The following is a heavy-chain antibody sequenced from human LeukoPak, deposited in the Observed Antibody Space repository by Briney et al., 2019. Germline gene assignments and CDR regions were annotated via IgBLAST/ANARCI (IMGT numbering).Heavy chain of an antibody. V-gene: IGHV1-18*01. D-gene: IGHD3-10*01. CDR3: AKGEYYYGSGSYYLDY. CDR2: ISAYNGNT. CDR1: GYTFTSYG. J-gene: IGHJ4*02. Sequence: GASVKVSCKASGYTFTSYGISWVRQAPGQGLEWMGWISAYNGNTNYAQKLQGRVTMTTDTSTSTAYMELRSLRSDDTAVYYCAKGEYYYGSGSYYLDYWGQGTLVTVSS.